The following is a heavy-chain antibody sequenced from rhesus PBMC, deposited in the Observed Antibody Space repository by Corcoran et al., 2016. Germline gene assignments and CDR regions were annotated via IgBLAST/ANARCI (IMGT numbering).Heavy chain of an antibody. V-gene: IGHV4-93*01. CDR1: GGSISSSNW. J-gene: IGHJ4*01. Sequence: QVQLQESGPAVVKPSETLSLTCAVSGGSISSSNWWSWIRQSPGKGLEWIGGIYGSGGSTEYNPSLTSRVTISKDTSKNQFSLKLSSVTAADTAVYYCARPWGIAAAGSDYWGQGVLVTVSS. D-gene: IGHD6-31*01. CDR2: IYGSGGST. CDR3: ARPWGIAAAGSDY.